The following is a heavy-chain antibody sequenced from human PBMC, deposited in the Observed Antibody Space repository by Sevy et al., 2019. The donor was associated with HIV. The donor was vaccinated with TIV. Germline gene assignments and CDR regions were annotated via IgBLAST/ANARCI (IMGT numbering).Heavy chain of an antibody. V-gene: IGHV3-23*01. CDR1: GFTFSSYA. CDR2: VSASGIST. Sequence: GGSLRLSCAAPGFTFSSYAVSWVRQAPGKGPEWVSAVSASGISTYYADSVKGRFTISRDNSKNTVYLQMNSPRAEDTAVYYCAKGHSSGWYDFFDFWGQGTLVTVSS. J-gene: IGHJ4*02. CDR3: AKGHSSGWYDFFDF. D-gene: IGHD6-19*01.